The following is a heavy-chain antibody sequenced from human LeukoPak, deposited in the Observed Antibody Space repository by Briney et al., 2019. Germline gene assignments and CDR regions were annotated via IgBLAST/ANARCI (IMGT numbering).Heavy chain of an antibody. D-gene: IGHD6-13*01. V-gene: IGHV3-48*03. CDR3: AKVKYTSSRGVFDY. CDR1: GFTFSSYE. Sequence: GGSLRLSCAASGFTFSSYEMNWVRQAPGKGLEWVSYISSSGSTIYYADSVKGRFTISRGNAKNSLYLQMNCLGAEDTAVYYCAKVKYTSSRGVFDYWGQGTLVTVSS. CDR2: ISSSGSTI. J-gene: IGHJ4*02.